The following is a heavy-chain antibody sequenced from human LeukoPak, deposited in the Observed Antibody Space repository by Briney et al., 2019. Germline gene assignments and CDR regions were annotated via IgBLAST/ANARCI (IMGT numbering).Heavy chain of an antibody. D-gene: IGHD3-22*01. CDR2: IIPIFGTA. V-gene: IGHV1-69*01. CDR1: GGTFISYA. J-gene: IGHJ5*02. CDR3: ARVRHYYDSSGYTGSANWFDP. Sequence: SVKVSCKASGGTFISYAISWVRQAPGQGLEWMGGIIPIFGTANYAQKFQGRVTITADESTSTAYMELSSLRSEDTAVYYCARVRHYYDSSGYTGSANWFDPWGQGTLVTVSS.